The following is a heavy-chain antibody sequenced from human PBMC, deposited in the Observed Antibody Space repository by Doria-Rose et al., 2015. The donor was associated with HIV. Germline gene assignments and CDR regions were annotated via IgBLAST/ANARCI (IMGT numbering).Heavy chain of an antibody. V-gene: IGHV2-26*01. CDR3: ARIKSSRWYHKYYFDF. J-gene: IGHJ4*02. CDR2: IFSDGER. CDR1: GVSLSSPGMG. D-gene: IGHD6-13*01. Sequence: QESGLVLVKPTETLTLTCTVSGVSLSSPGMGVSWIRQPPGKALEWLANIFSDGERSYKTSLKSRLTSSRGTSKSRVVLTMTDMDPVDTATYYCARIKSSRWYHKYYFDFWGQGTLVIVSA.